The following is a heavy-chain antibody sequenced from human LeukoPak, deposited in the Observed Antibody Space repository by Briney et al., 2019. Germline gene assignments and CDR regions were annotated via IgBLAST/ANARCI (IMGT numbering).Heavy chain of an antibody. J-gene: IGHJ4*02. Sequence: GGSLRLSCTASGISFSSHGMHWVRQASGKGLEWVAVIWYDGSNIYYADSVKGRFTISRDNSKNTLYLQLNSLRAEDTALYYCARARNDFDSNGFSLLDYWGQGTLVTVSS. CDR2: IWYDGSNI. D-gene: IGHD3-22*01. V-gene: IGHV3-33*01. CDR1: GISFSSHG. CDR3: ARARNDFDSNGFSLLDY.